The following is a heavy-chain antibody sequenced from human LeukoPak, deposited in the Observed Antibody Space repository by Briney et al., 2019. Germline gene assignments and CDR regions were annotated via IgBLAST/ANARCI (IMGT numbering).Heavy chain of an antibody. Sequence: SETLSLTCTFSGDSINFINKYYWSWIRQSPGKGLEWIGYIHYSGRTDYKPSLKSRLTLSVDTSRSRFSLKLRSVSAADTAVYYCVRENYFDKWGQGTLVTVSS. CDR3: VRENYFDK. J-gene: IGHJ4*02. CDR2: IHYSGRT. CDR1: GDSINFINKYY. V-gene: IGHV4-61*01.